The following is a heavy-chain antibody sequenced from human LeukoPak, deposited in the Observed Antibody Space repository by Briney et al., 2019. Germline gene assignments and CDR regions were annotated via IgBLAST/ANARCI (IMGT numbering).Heavy chain of an antibody. J-gene: IGHJ4*02. CDR2: MYYSAST. CDR1: GDSISSGNYY. D-gene: IGHD3-10*02. V-gene: IGHV4-39*01. Sequence: SETLSLTCTVSGDSISSGNYYWGWIRQPPGKGLVWIATMYYSASTYYNPSLKSRVTLSVDTSKNQYSLKLSSVTAADTAVYFCARHVRNTAYATPFTFCDSWGQGTLVTVS. CDR3: ARHVRNTAYATPFTFCDS.